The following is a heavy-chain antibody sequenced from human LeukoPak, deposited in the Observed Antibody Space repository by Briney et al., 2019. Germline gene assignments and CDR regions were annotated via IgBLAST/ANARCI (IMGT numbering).Heavy chain of an antibody. CDR3: ARGTYYPRQEFDF. Sequence: SXXVSCKASGAGGTFSNYAITWVRQAPGQGLEWMGRIIPIFGTVNYAQKLQDRDTITADKSTNTGYMEVSSLRSEDTAVYYCARGTYYPRQEFDFWGQGTLVTVSS. J-gene: IGHJ4*02. CDR2: IIPIFGTV. D-gene: IGHD1-26*01. V-gene: IGHV1-69*06. CDR1: GAGGTFSNYA.